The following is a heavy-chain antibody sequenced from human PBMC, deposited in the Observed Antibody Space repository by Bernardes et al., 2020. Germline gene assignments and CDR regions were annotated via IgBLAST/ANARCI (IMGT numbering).Heavy chain of an antibody. D-gene: IGHD3-22*01. J-gene: IGHJ1*01. V-gene: IGHV3-23*01. CDR3: ARYMRNGYNYYDIREFEYFQK. Sequence: GGSLRLSCVASGFSFNRYAMSWVRQAPGNGLAWISSLRPGGTKSTSAPPLYDRFPIFIDHATKTLHVQMNCLRVEDTDVYYCARYMRNGYNYYDIREFEYFQKWGQGTLGTVS. CDR2: LRPGGTKS. CDR1: GFSFNRYA.